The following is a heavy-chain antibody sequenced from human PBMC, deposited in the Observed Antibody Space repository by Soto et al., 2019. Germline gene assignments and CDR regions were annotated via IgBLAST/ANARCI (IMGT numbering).Heavy chain of an antibody. V-gene: IGHV3-33*01. Sequence: QVQLVDSGGGVVQPGRSLRLSCAASAFAFGVYGMHWVRQAPGKGLEWVAVIGHEGKYTHHADSVKGRFTISRDNSRNTLYLQMDSLRVDDTAVYFCARDFQVGRTFDYWGQGTLVTVSS. J-gene: IGHJ4*02. CDR1: AFAFGVYG. CDR3: ARDFQVGRTFDY. D-gene: IGHD1-26*01. CDR2: IGHEGKYT.